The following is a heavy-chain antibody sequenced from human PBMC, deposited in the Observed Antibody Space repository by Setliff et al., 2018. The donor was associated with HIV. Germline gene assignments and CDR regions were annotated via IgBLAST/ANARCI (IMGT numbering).Heavy chain of an antibody. CDR2: MNPNSSNS. D-gene: IGHD3-10*01. CDR3: TRGRHSQTAGAIKFAF. J-gene: IGHJ5*01. CDR1: GYTFTRYA. Sequence: GASVKVSCKASGYTFTRYALNWVRQATGQGLEWMGWMNPNSSNSGYAQNFQGRVTMTLDTSISTAYMELSSLTSEDTAVYYCTRGRHSQTAGAIKFAFWGQGSLVTVSS. V-gene: IGHV1-8*02.